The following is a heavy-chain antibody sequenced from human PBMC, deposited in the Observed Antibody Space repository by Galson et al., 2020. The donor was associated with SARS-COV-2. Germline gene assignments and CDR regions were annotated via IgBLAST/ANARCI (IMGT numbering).Heavy chain of an antibody. V-gene: IGHV3-53*01. J-gene: IGHJ6*01. CDR1: GITVSSNY. Sequence: QLGESLKISCAASGITVSSNYMSWVRQAPGKGLEWVSVIYSGGSTYYADSVKGRFTISRDNSKNTLYLQMNSLRAEDTAVYYCARYLYYYGIDVWGQGTTVTVSS. CDR2: IYSGGST. CDR3: ARYLYYYGIDV.